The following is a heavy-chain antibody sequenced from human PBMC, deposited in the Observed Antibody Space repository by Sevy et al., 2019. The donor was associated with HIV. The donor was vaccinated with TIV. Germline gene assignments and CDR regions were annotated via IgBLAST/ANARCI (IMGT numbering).Heavy chain of an antibody. CDR2: IKSKADGGTT. V-gene: IGHV3-15*01. D-gene: IGHD2-8*02. Sequence: GGSLRLSCAASGFTFYYAWMTWVRQAPGKGLEWVGRIKSKADGGTTDYSAPVKGRFIISRDDSKNTLYLQMNSLKTEDTAVYYCSTDPIIVLLVTDGMDVWGPGTTVTVSS. J-gene: IGHJ6*02. CDR3: STDPIIVLLVTDGMDV. CDR1: GFTFYYAW.